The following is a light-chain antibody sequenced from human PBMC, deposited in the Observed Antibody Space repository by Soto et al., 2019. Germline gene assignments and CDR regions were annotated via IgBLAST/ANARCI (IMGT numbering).Light chain of an antibody. CDR3: SSYTSNTTRV. CDR1: SSDVGAYDY. V-gene: IGLV2-14*03. Sequence: QPVLAQPASVSGSPRQALTISYTKPSSDVGAYDYVSWYQQHPDKAPKLIIYEVSNRPSGVSDRFSGSKSVNTDTLTISGLQAEHEAAYYCSSYTSNTTRVSRTGTKVPV. CDR2: EVS. J-gene: IGLJ1*01.